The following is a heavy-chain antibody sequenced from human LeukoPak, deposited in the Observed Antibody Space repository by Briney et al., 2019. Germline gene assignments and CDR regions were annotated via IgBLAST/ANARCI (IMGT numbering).Heavy chain of an antibody. CDR1: GGSISSDNYQ. CDR2: INYSGST. V-gene: IGHV4-30-4*01. J-gene: IGHJ5*02. D-gene: IGHD3-10*01. Sequence: PSETLSLTCTVSGGSISSDNYQWSWIRQPPGKGLEWIEYINYSGSTYYNPSLKSRVTISVDTSKNHFSLKLSSVTAADTAVYYCARYGSGSTWFDPWGQGTLVTVSS. CDR3: ARYGSGSTWFDP.